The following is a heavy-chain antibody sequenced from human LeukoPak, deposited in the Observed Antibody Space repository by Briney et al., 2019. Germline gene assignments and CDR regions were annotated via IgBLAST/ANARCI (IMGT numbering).Heavy chain of an antibody. V-gene: IGHV3-23*05. CDR2: IYRNGRER. CDR3: ANINTYYYDSSGYFFGAFDI. Sequence: GGSLRLSCAASGFIFRSYGMNWVRQAPGKGLEWVSGIYRNGRERYGDSVKGRFTISRDNSKNMLYLQMHSLRVEDAAVYYCANINTYYYDSSGYFFGAFDIWGQGTMVTVSS. J-gene: IGHJ3*02. D-gene: IGHD3-22*01. CDR1: GFIFRSYG.